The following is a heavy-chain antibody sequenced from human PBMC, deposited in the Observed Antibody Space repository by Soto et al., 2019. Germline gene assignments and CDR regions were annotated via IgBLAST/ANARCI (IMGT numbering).Heavy chain of an antibody. CDR2: SYHSCST. D-gene: IGHD3-10*01. CDR1: GSSICSYC. V-gene: IGHV4-4*08. J-gene: IGHJ4*02. Sequence: SETLSLTCTVSGSSICSYCRSWIRQPPRNGMEWIAYSYHSCSTYCAASWTGLLISSRDNSKTTLYLRMNSVCSADTALSYCPKVDGSGTYNNYPDYWGQGTLVTVSS. CDR3: PKVDGSGTYNNYPDY.